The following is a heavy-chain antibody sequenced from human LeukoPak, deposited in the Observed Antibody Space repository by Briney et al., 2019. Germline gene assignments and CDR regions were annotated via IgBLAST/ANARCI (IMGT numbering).Heavy chain of an antibody. Sequence: GGSLRLSCAASGFIFSDYYMSWIRQAPGKGLEWVSYITSGNTIYYADSVKGRFTISRDNAKNSLYLQMNSLRAEDTAVYYCARWSVAGIYYYYYGTDVWGQGTTVTVSS. V-gene: IGHV3-69-1*01. J-gene: IGHJ6*02. CDR3: ARWSVAGIYYYYYGTDV. D-gene: IGHD6-19*01. CDR2: ITSGNTI. CDR1: GFIFSDYY.